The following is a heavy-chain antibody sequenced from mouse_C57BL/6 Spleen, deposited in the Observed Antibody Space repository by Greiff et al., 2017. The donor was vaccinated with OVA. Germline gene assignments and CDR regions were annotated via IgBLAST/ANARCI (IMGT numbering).Heavy chain of an antibody. CDR2: ISSGSSTI. D-gene: IGHD2-5*01. J-gene: IGHJ4*01. Sequence: EVQVVESGGGLVKPGGSLKLSCAASGFTFSDYGMHWVRQAPEKGLEWVAYISSGSSTIYCADTVKGRFTISRDNAKNTLFLQMTSLRSEDTAMYYCARHSNGYAMDYWGQGTSVTVSS. V-gene: IGHV5-17*01. CDR3: ARHSNGYAMDY. CDR1: GFTFSDYG.